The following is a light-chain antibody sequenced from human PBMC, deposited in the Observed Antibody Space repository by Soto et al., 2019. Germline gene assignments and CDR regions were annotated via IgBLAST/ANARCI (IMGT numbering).Light chain of an antibody. Sequence: DIQMTQSPSTLSASVGDRVTITCRASQSISSWLAWYQQKPGKAPNLLIYKASSLESGVPSRFSGSGSGTDFTLTISSLEAEDVAVYYCQMRSKWPITFGQGTRLEI. V-gene: IGKV1-5*03. CDR2: KAS. J-gene: IGKJ5*01. CDR3: QMRSKWPIT. CDR1: QSISSW.